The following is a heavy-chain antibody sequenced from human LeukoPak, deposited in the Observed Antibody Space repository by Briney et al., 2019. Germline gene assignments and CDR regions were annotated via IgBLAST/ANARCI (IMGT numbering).Heavy chain of an antibody. J-gene: IGHJ4*02. CDR2: ITGSGGTT. Sequence: GGSLRLSCAASGFTFSSFPMTWVRQAPGKGLEWVSIITGSGGTTYYTDSVKDRFTISRDNPKTTLYLQMNSLRAEDTAVYFCAKERPTTTAFDYWGQGTLVTVSS. CDR3: AKERPTTTAFDY. CDR1: GFTFSSFP. D-gene: IGHD4-11*01. V-gene: IGHV3-23*01.